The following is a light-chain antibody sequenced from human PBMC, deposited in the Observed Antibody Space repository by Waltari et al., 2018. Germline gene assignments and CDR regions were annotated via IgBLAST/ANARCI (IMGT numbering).Light chain of an antibody. J-gene: IGKJ1*01. Sequence: DIQMTQSTSTLYASVVDKVTITCRASQSVRTRVAWSRRRAGEAPKVLIFGASTLETGVPSRFSGSGSGTEFTLTISGLQSDDFATYYCQHNNNSWTFGQGTKVEVK. CDR3: QHNNNSWT. CDR1: QSVRTR. CDR2: GAS. V-gene: IGKV1-5*03.